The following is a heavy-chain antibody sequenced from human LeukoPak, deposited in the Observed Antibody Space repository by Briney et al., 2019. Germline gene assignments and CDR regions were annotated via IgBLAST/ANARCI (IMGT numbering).Heavy chain of an antibody. V-gene: IGHV3-30*18. CDR1: GFTFSSYG. CDR2: ISHDGGNK. Sequence: GGSLRLSCAASGFTFSSYGMHWVRQAPGKGLEWVALISHDGGNKNYTDFVKGRFTISRDNSKNTVYLQMNSLRPEDTAVYYCAKPRGGYYFDYWGQGTLVTVSS. D-gene: IGHD3-3*01. CDR3: AKPRGGYYFDY. J-gene: IGHJ4*02.